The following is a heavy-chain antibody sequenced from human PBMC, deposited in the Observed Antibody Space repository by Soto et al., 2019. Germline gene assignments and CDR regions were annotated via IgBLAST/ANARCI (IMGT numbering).Heavy chain of an antibody. D-gene: IGHD2-15*01. V-gene: IGHV3-48*01. Sequence: EVQLVEYGGGLVQPGGALRLSCVVSGFSFSSYSMNWVRQAPGKGLEWVSSISSSRTAIYYADSVKGLFTISRDNAKNSLHLQMNSLRVEDTSVYYCARDREYCSVGSCYQTGSDYWGQGTLITVSS. CDR2: ISSSRTAI. J-gene: IGHJ4*02. CDR1: GFSFSSYS. CDR3: ARDREYCSVGSCYQTGSDY.